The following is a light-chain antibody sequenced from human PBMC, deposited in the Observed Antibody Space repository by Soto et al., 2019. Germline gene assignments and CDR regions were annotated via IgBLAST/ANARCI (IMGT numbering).Light chain of an antibody. CDR2: GAS. Sequence: EIVLTQSPGTLSLSPGERATLSCRASQSVSSYLAWYQRKPGQAPRRLIYGASSRATGIPDRFSGSGSGTDFTLTISRREPEDFAVYYCQQYGGSPQTFGQGTKVEIK. V-gene: IGKV3-20*01. J-gene: IGKJ1*01. CDR3: QQYGGSPQT. CDR1: QSVSSY.